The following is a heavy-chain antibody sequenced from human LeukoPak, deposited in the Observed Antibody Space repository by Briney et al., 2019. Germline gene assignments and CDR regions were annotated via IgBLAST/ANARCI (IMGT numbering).Heavy chain of an antibody. CDR2: ISYDGSNK. V-gene: IGHV3-30-3*01. CDR1: GLTFSSYA. J-gene: IGHJ5*02. Sequence: GGSPRLSCAASGLTFSSYAMHWVRQAPGKGLEWAAVISYDGSNKYYADSVKGRFTISRDNSKNTLYLQMNSLRAEDTAVYYCARDLKSVTIFGAPWGQGTLVTVSS. D-gene: IGHD3-3*01. CDR3: ARDLKSVTIFGAP.